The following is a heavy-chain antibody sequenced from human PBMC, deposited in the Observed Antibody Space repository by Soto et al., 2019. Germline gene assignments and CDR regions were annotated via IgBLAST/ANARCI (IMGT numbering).Heavy chain of an antibody. CDR1: GFTFTSSA. CDR3: AAIDPIYCSGGSCYPSSDY. J-gene: IGHJ4*02. Sequence: SVKVSCKASGFTFTSSAVQWVRQARGQRLEWIGWIVVGSGNTNYAQKFQERVTITRDMSTSTAYMELSSLRSEDTAVYYCAAIDPIYCSGGSCYPSSDYWGQGTLVTVSS. D-gene: IGHD2-15*01. CDR2: IVVGSGNT. V-gene: IGHV1-58*01.